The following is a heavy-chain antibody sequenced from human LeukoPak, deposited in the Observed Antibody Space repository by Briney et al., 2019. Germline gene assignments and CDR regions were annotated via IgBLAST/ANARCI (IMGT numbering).Heavy chain of an antibody. D-gene: IGHD5-12*01. V-gene: IGHV4-59*08. CDR2: IYYSGST. Sequence: PSETLSLTCTVSGGSISTYYWSWIRQPPGKGLEWIGYIYYSGSTNYNPSLKSRVTISVDTSKNQFSLKLSSVTAADTAVYYCARSPVVATTYGFDYWGQGTLVTVSS. CDR1: GGSISTYY. CDR3: ARSPVVATTYGFDY. J-gene: IGHJ4*02.